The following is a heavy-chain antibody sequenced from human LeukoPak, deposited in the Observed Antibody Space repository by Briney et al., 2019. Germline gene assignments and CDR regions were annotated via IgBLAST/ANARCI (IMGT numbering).Heavy chain of an antibody. D-gene: IGHD3-10*01. CDR3: AKATMVRGVISLFDY. CDR1: GFTFSSYA. CDR2: ISVSGDNT. Sequence: GGSLRLSCAASGFTFSSYAMHWARQAPGKGLEWVSGISVSGDNTYYADSAKGRFTISRDNSRDTLYLQMNSLRAEDTAVYYCAKATMVRGVISLFDYWGQGTLVTVSS. V-gene: IGHV3-23*01. J-gene: IGHJ4*02.